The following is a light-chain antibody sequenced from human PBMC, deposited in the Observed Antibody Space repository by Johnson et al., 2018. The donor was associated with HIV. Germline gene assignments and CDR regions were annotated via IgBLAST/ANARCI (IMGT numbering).Light chain of an antibody. J-gene: IGLJ1*01. CDR2: DNN. V-gene: IGLV1-51*01. Sequence: QSVLTQPHSVSAAPGQKVTIPCSGSSSNIGNNYVSWYQQLPGTVPKLLIYDNNKRPSGIPDRFSGSKSGTSATLGITGLQTGDEADYYCGTWDSSLSAFYVFGTGTKVTVL. CDR3: GTWDSSLSAFYV. CDR1: SSNIGNNY.